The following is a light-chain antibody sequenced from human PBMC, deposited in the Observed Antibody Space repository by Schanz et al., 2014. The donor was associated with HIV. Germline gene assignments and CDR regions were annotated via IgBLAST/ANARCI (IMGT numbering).Light chain of an antibody. J-gene: IGLJ2*01. CDR3: CSYAGSYTLV. CDR1: SSDVGGYKY. CDR2: EGT. Sequence: QSVLTQPASVSGSPGQSITISCTGTSSDVGGYKYVSWYQQYPGKAPKLIIYEGTKRPSGVSDRFSGSKSGNTASLTISGLQAEDEADYYCCSYAGSYTLVFGGGTKLTVL. V-gene: IGLV2-14*01.